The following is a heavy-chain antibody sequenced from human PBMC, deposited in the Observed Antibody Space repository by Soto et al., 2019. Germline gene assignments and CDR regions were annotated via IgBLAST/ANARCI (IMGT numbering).Heavy chain of an antibody. CDR3: AKATATGGGAFDI. CDR2: ILVGGSP. D-gene: IGHD2-8*02. V-gene: IGHV3-23*01. CDR1: GFICSSYD. Sequence: PGGSLRLSCAASGFICSSYDMSWVRQAPGKGLEWVSTILVGGSPHYEDSVKGRFTISRGGSKNTVYLQMNSLTAGDTAVYYCAKATATGGGAFDICGQGTMVTVSS. J-gene: IGHJ3*02.